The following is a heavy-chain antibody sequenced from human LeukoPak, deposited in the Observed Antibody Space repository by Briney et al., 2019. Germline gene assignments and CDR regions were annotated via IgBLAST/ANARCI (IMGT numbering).Heavy chain of an antibody. CDR2: FDPEDGET. CDR3: ATPLLDFWSGGDDAFDI. V-gene: IGHV1-24*01. Sequence: ASVKVSCKVSGYTLTGLSMHWVRQAPGKGLEWMGGFDPEDGETIYAQKFQGRVTMTEDTSTDTAYMELSSLRSEDTAVYYCATPLLDFWSGGDDAFDIWGQGTMVTVSS. CDR1: GYTLTGLS. J-gene: IGHJ3*02. D-gene: IGHD3-3*01.